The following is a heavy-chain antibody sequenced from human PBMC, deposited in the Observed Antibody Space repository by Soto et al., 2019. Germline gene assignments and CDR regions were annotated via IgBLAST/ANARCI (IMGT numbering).Heavy chain of an antibody. D-gene: IGHD5-18*01. J-gene: IGHJ5*02. Sequence: PAETLSLTCAFSGGSISSGDYYWSWVRQPPGKGPEWIGCIYYSGSTYYNPSLKSRVTISADTSKNQFSLKMSSVTAAATDVYSCARGVDTAMIFWFDPWGQGTLVTVSS. CDR2: IYYSGST. CDR1: GGSISSGDYY. CDR3: ARGVDTAMIFWFDP. V-gene: IGHV4-61*08.